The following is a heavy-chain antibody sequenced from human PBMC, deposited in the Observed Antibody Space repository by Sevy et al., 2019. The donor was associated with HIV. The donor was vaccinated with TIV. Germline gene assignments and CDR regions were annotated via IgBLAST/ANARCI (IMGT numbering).Heavy chain of an antibody. CDR3: ARGKGGYGYGLNY. V-gene: IGHV3-66*01. CDR2: IYSDGTT. CDR1: GFTVSANY. Sequence: GGSLRLSCAVSGFTVSANYMTWVRQAPGKGLEWVSVIYSDGTTHRADSVKGRFSISRDNSNNTLYLQMNSLRAEDTAVYYCARGKGGYGYGLNYWGQGTLVTVSS. J-gene: IGHJ4*02. D-gene: IGHD5-18*01.